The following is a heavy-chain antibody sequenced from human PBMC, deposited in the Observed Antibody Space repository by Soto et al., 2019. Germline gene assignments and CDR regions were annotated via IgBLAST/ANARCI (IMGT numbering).Heavy chain of an antibody. D-gene: IGHD2-15*01. J-gene: IGHJ5*02. Sequence: PSQTLSLTCAISGDSVSSNSAACNWIMQSPSRGLEWLGRTYYRSKWYNDYAVSVKSRITINPDTSKNQFALQLNSVTPEDTPVYYCAIAYCGGGSCWAWWNWFAPWGQGTLVAVAS. CDR2: TYYRSKWYN. CDR3: AIAYCGGGSCWAWWNWFAP. V-gene: IGHV6-1*01. CDR1: GDSVSSNSAA.